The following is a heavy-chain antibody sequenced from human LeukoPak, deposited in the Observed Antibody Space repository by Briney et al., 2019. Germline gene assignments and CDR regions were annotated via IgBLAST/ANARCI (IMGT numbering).Heavy chain of an antibody. Sequence: GASVKVSCKASGGTFSSYAISWVRQAPGQGLEWMGRIIPILGIANYAQKFQGRVTITADKSTSTAYMELSSLRSEDTAVYYCARLVGGSSWYWVYFDYWGQGTLVTVSS. CDR2: IIPILGIA. J-gene: IGHJ4*02. CDR1: GGTFSSYA. D-gene: IGHD6-13*01. CDR3: ARLVGGSSWYWVYFDY. V-gene: IGHV1-69*04.